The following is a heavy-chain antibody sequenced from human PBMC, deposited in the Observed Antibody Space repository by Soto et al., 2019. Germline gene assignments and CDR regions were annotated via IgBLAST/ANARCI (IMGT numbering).Heavy chain of an antibody. Sequence: PSETLSLTCAVYGGSFSGYYWSWIRQPPGKGLEWIGEINHSGSTNYNPSLKSRVTISVDTSKNQFSLKLSSVTAADTAVYYCARGMPSGWIAAAGAIFDYWGQGTLVTVSS. CDR2: INHSGST. CDR1: GGSFSGYY. V-gene: IGHV4-34*01. CDR3: ARGMPSGWIAAAGAIFDY. J-gene: IGHJ4*02. D-gene: IGHD6-13*01.